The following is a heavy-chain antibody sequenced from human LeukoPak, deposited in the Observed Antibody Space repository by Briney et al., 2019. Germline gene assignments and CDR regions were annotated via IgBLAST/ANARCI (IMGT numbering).Heavy chain of an antibody. CDR1: GFTFSNYA. J-gene: IGHJ4*02. D-gene: IGHD3-10*01. V-gene: IGHV3-30*14. CDR2: ISSGGTYE. Sequence: GGSLRLSCAASGFTFSNYAMHWVRQAPGKGLEWVSLISSGGTYEYYADSVKGRFTISRDNSKNTLYLQMNSLRAEDTAVYYCARDQSSGGVDYWGQGTLVTVSS. CDR3: ARDQSSGGVDY.